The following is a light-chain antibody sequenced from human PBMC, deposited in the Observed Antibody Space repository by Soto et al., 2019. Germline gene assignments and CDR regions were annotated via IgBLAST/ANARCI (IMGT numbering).Light chain of an antibody. V-gene: IGKV3-11*01. CDR2: DAS. CDR1: QSVSSY. J-gene: IGKJ5*01. CDR3: QQRSNWPGT. Sequence: ELVLHKSPATLLLSQGERATLSCRASQSVSSYLAWYQQKPGQAPRLLIYDASNRATGIPARFSGSGSGTDFTLTISSLEPEDFAVYYCQQRSNWPGTFGQGTRLEIK.